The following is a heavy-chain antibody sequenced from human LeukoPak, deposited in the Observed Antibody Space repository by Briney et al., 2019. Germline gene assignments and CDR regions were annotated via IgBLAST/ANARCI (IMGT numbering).Heavy chain of an antibody. J-gene: IGHJ4*02. CDR1: GFTVSSYG. V-gene: IGHV3-33*01. D-gene: IGHD6-19*01. CDR3: ARDAGWHFDY. Sequence: PGGSLRLSCAASGFTVSSYGMYWVRQAPGKGLEWVAVIWYDGSNKYYADSVKGRFTISRDNSKNTLYLQMNSLRAEDTAVYHCARDAGWHFDYWGQGTLVTVSS. CDR2: IWYDGSNK.